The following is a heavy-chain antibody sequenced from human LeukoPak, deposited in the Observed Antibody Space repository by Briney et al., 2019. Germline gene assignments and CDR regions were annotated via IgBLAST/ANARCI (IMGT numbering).Heavy chain of an antibody. CDR3: ARELRGPSDGSIGWFDP. Sequence: PSQTLSLTCAISGDSVSSNSAAWNWIRHSPSRGLEWLRRTYYRSKWYNDYAVSVKSRITINPDTSKNQFSLQLNSVTPEDTAVYYCARELRGPSDGSIGWFDPWGQGPLVTASS. D-gene: IGHD3-16*01. V-gene: IGHV6-1*01. CDR2: TYYRSKWYN. J-gene: IGHJ5*02. CDR1: GDSVSSNSAA.